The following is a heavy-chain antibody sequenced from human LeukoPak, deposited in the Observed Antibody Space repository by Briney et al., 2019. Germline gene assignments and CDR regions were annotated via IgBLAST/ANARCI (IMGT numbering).Heavy chain of an antibody. CDR3: ARHRYDFWSGYHLRGTPYYFDY. V-gene: IGHV4-31*03. CDR2: IYYSGST. J-gene: IGHJ4*02. D-gene: IGHD3-3*01. Sequence: SETLSLTCTVSGGSISSGGYYWSWIRQHPGKGLEWIGYIYYSGSTYYNPSLKSRVTISVDTSKNQFSLKLSSVTAADTAVYYCARHRYDFWSGYHLRGTPYYFDYWGQGTLVTVSS. CDR1: GGSISSGGYY.